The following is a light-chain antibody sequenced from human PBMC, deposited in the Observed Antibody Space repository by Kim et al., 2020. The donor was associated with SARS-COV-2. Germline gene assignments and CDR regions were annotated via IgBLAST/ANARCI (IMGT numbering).Light chain of an antibody. J-gene: IGKJ2*03. CDR2: GAS. Sequence: LSPGDRAPLSCRASQSVSSSYLAWYQQKPGQAPRLLIYGASSRATGIPDRYSGSGSGTDFTLTISRLEPEDFAVYYCQQYGSSTYSFGQGTKLEI. CDR1: QSVSSSY. CDR3: QQYGSSTYS. V-gene: IGKV3-20*01.